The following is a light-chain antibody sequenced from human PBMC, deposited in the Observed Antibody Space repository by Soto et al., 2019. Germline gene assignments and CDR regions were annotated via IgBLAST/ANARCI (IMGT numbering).Light chain of an antibody. Sequence: QSVLTQPPSASGSPGQSVTISCTGASSDVGGNDYVSWYRHHPGKVPKLMIFEVNKRPSGVPHRFSGSKSGNTASLTVSGLQAEDEADYYCCSYGFAGSDYLVFGGGTKLTVL. CDR3: CSYGFAGSDYLV. CDR2: EVN. V-gene: IGLV2-8*01. J-gene: IGLJ3*02. CDR1: SSDVGGNDY.